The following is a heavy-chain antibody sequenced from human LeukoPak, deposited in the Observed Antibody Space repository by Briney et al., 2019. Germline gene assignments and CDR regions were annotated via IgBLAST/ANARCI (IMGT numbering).Heavy chain of an antibody. CDR3: ARQLCISTNCYYDY. J-gene: IGHJ4*02. CDR2: IYHSGST. Sequence: SETLSLTCAVSGYSISSDSYWGWIRQPPGKELEWIGSIYHSGSTFYNPSRKSRVTISVDTSKNQFSLKLSSVTAADTAMYYCARQLCISTNCYYDYWGQGILVTVSS. V-gene: IGHV4-38-2*01. D-gene: IGHD2-2*01. CDR1: GYSISSDSY.